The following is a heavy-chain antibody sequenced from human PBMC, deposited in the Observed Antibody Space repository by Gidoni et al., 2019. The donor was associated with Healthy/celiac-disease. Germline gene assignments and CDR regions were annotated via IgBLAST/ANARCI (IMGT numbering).Heavy chain of an antibody. D-gene: IGHD6-13*01. Sequence: EVQLVESGGGLVTPGGSLRLSCAASGFTFSNAWMSWVRQAPGKGLEWVGRIKTKTDGGTTDYAAPVKGRFTISRDDSKNTLYLQMNSLKTEDTAVYYCTTPGSSWYLVQHWGQGTLVTVSS. J-gene: IGHJ1*01. CDR3: TTPGSSWYLVQH. CDR1: GFTFSNAW. V-gene: IGHV3-15*01. CDR2: IKTKTDGGTT.